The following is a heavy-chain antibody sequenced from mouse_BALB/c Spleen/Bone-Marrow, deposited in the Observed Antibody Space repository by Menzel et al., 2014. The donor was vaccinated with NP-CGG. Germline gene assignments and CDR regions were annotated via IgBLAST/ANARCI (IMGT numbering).Heavy chain of an antibody. J-gene: IGHJ2*01. Sequence: EVQGVESGGGLVQPGGSLKLSCAASGFTFSSYGMSWVRQTPDKRLELVATINSNGDSTYYPDSVKGRFTISRDNAKNTLYLQMSSLKSEDTAMYYCARGLGFFDYWGQGTTLTVSS. D-gene: IGHD4-1*01. CDR2: INSNGDST. V-gene: IGHV5-6-3*01. CDR1: GFTFSSYG. CDR3: ARGLGFFDY.